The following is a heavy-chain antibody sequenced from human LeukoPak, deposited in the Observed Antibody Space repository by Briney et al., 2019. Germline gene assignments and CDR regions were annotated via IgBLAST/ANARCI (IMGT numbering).Heavy chain of an antibody. CDR1: GFTVSSNY. CDR2: IYSGGST. Sequence: GGSLRLSCAASGFTVSSNYMSWVRQAPGKGLEWVSVIYSGGSTYYADSVKGRFTISRDNAKNSLYLQMNSLRAEDTAVYYCARDLCFKDSSSWYRCGFDYWGQGTLVTVSS. J-gene: IGHJ4*02. V-gene: IGHV3-53*01. CDR3: ARDLCFKDSSSWYRCGFDY. D-gene: IGHD6-13*01.